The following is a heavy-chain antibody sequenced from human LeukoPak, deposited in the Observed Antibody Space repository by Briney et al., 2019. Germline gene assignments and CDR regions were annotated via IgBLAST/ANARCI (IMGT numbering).Heavy chain of an antibody. Sequence: SGGSLRLSCAASGFTFSSYAMHWVRQAPGKGLEWVAVISYDGSNKYYADSVKGRFTISRDNSKNTLYLQMNSLRAEDTAVYYCAKDGSYFEYYFDYWGQGTLVTVSS. D-gene: IGHD1-26*01. J-gene: IGHJ4*02. V-gene: IGHV3-30*04. CDR3: AKDGSYFEYYFDY. CDR1: GFTFSSYA. CDR2: ISYDGSNK.